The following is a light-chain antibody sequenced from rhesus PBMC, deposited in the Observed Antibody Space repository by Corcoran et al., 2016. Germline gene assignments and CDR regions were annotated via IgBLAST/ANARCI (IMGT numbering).Light chain of an antibody. CDR3: FLYPCRKSFV. J-gene: IGLJ1*01. Sequence: QSGPTQFPTVSRSPGQSVTVSCSGTISDIGDYDYVTWFQQPPGKAPKLVLYCVTNRPSGVSNRLSGFKSGDMASLTISGLQPEDDAGYYCFLYPCRKSFVFGSGTRLIVL. V-gene: IGLV2S7*01. CDR2: CVT. CDR1: ISDIGDYDY.